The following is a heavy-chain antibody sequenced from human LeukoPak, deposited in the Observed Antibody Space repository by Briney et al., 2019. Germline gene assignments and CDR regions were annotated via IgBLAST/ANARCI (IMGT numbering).Heavy chain of an antibody. CDR2: INHSGST. CDR3: ARDYSWGYDKTGAWFDP. V-gene: IGHV4-34*01. J-gene: IGHJ5*02. D-gene: IGHD5-12*01. Sequence: MASETLSLTCAVYGGSFSGYYWSWIRQPPGKGLEWIGEINHSGSTNYNPSLKSRVTISVDTSKNQFSLKLSSVTAADTAVYYCARDYSWGYDKTGAWFDPWGQGTLVTVSS. CDR1: GGSFSGYY.